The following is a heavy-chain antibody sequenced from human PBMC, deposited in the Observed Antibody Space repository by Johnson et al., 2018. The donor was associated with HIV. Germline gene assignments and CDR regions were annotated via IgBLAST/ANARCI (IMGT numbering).Heavy chain of an antibody. J-gene: IGHJ3*02. D-gene: IGHD3-9*01. CDR1: GFIFSNYW. Sequence: VQPGGSLRLSCAASGFIFSNYWMNWVRQAPGKGLEWVSYISSSGTTIYYADSLKGRFTISRDNAKNSLYLQMNSLRAEDTAVYYCVREEGNDILTRGDAFDIWGQGTLVTVSS. CDR3: VREEGNDILTRGDAFDI. V-gene: IGHV3-48*04. CDR2: ISSSGTTI.